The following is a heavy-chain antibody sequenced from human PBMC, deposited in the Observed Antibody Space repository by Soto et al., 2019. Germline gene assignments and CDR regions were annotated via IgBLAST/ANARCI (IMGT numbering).Heavy chain of an antibody. CDR1: GDSISTHY. Sequence: SETLSLTCNVSGDSISTHYWSWIRQPPGKGLEWIGYLSYSGSANYNPSLESRVTISVDTSKNQVSLKLYSVTAADTAVYYCATLTLAAYFDSWGQGTLVTVSS. J-gene: IGHJ4*02. CDR2: LSYSGSA. CDR3: ATLTLAAYFDS. D-gene: IGHD6-19*01. V-gene: IGHV4-59*11.